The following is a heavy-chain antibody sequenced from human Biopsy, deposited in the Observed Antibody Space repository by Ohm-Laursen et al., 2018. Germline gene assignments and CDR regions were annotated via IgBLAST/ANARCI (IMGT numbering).Heavy chain of an antibody. Sequence: SLRLSCSASGFSFSDNYMDWVRQAPGTGLEWVGRIRDKANSYTTDYAASVKGRFTISRDDSKNSLCLQMNSLKTEDTALYYCARAGRYCSGGGCYSWFDSWGQGTLVTVSS. CDR1: GFSFSDNY. V-gene: IGHV3-72*01. J-gene: IGHJ5*01. CDR2: IRDKANSYTT. CDR3: ARAGRYCSGGGCYSWFDS. D-gene: IGHD2-15*01.